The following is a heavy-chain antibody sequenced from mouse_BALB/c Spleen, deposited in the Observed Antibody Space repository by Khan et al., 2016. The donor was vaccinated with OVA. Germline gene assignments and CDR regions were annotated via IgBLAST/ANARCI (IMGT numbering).Heavy chain of an antibody. CDR2: ISSGSTTV. V-gene: IGHV5-17*02. CDR1: GFTFSSFG. D-gene: IGHD1-1*01. J-gene: IGHJ2*01. Sequence: EVELVESGGGLVQPGGSRKLSCAASGFTFSSFGMHWVRQAPQKGLEWVAYISSGSTTVYYADTVKGRFTISRAHPKNTLFLQMTSRRSEDTAMYYCARSGDYGRFDYWGQGTTHTVSS. CDR3: ARSGDYGRFDY.